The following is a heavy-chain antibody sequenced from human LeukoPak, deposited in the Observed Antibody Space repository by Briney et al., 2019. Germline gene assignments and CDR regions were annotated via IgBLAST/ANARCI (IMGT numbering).Heavy chain of an antibody. Sequence: GGSLRLSCAASGFTFSSYGMHWVRQAPGKGLEGGAFIRYDGSNKYYADSVKGRFTISRDNSKNTLYLQMNSLRAEDTAVYYCAKAPSGYPIDYWGQGTLVTVSS. D-gene: IGHD3-22*01. V-gene: IGHV3-30*02. CDR2: IRYDGSNK. J-gene: IGHJ4*02. CDR1: GFTFSSYG. CDR3: AKAPSGYPIDY.